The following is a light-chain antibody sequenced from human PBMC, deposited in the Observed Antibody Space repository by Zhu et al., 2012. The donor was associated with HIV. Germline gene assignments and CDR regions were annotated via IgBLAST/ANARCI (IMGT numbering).Light chain of an antibody. CDR2: DAT. J-gene: IGKJ4*01. CDR3: QQRRNWPLT. V-gene: IGKV3-11*01. Sequence: TQSPGERATLSCRASQSASIFVAWYQQRPGQAPRLLIYDATKRATGIPARFSGSGSGTDFTLTISSLEPEDFALYYCQQRRNWPLTFGGGTRVEIK. CDR1: QSASIF.